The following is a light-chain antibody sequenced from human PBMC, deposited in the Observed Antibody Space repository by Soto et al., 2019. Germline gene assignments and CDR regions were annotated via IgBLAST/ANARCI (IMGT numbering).Light chain of an antibody. CDR2: EVS. CDR1: SSDVGAYSY. V-gene: IGLV2-8*01. J-gene: IGLJ2*01. CDR3: SSYAGSNKFVV. Sequence: QSALTQPPSASGSPGQSVTISCTGTSSDVGAYSYVSWYQQHPGKAPKLMIYEVSKRPSGGPDRFSGSKSRNTASLTVAGLQAEDEADYYCSSYAGSNKFVVFGGGTKLTVL.